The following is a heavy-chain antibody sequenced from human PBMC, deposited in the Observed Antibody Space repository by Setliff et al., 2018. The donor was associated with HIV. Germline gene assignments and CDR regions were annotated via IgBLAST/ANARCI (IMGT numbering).Heavy chain of an antibody. CDR3: ARDFSTYYSIDS. Sequence: ASVKVSCKASGYTFTGYYMHWVRQAPGQGLEWMGRINPNSGGTNYAQKFRGRVTMTRDTSISTAYMELSSLRTDDTAVYFCARDFSTYYSIDSWGQGTLVTVSS. J-gene: IGHJ4*02. D-gene: IGHD3-22*01. V-gene: IGHV1-2*06. CDR1: GYTFTGYY. CDR2: INPNSGGT.